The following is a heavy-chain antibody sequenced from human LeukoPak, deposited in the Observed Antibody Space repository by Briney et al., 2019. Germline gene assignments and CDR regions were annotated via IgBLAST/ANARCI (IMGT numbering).Heavy chain of an antibody. V-gene: IGHV3-30-3*01. D-gene: IGHD3-10*02. Sequence: GGSLRLSCAASGFTFSSYAMHWVRQAPGKGLEWVAVISYDGSNKYYADSVKGRFTISRDNSKNTLYLQMNSLRAEDTAVYYCAKGGNYVNYWGQGTLVTVSS. J-gene: IGHJ4*02. CDR2: ISYDGSNK. CDR1: GFTFSSYA. CDR3: AKGGNYVNY.